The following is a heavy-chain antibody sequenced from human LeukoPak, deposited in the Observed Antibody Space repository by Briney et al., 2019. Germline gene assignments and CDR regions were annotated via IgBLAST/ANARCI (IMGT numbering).Heavy chain of an antibody. CDR1: GGSFSGYY. CDR3: ARAYDSSGYYYGWVFDY. CDR2: IYHSGST. J-gene: IGHJ4*02. D-gene: IGHD3-22*01. Sequence: SETLSLTCAVYGGSFSGYYWSWIRQPPGKGLEWIGYIYHSGSTYYNPSLKSRVTISVDRSKNQFSLKLSSVTAADTAVYYCARAYDSSGYYYGWVFDYWGQGTLVTVSS. V-gene: IGHV4-30-2*01.